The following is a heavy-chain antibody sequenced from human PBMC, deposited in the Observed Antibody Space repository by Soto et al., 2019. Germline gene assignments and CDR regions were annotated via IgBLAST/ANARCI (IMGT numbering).Heavy chain of an antibody. CDR2: IGTAGDT. D-gene: IGHD2-15*01. V-gene: IGHV3-13*01. J-gene: IGHJ4*02. Sequence: EVQLVESGGGLVQPGGSLRLSCAASGFTFSSYDMHWVRQATGKGLEWVSAIGTAGDTYYPGSVKGRFTISRENAKNSLYLQMNSLRAGDTAVYYCARVYCSGGSCYPDYWGQGTLVTVSS. CDR3: ARVYCSGGSCYPDY. CDR1: GFTFSSYD.